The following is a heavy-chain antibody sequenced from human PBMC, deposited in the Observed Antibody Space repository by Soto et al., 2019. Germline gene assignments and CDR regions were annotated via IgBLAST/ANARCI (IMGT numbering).Heavy chain of an antibody. J-gene: IGHJ5*02. D-gene: IGHD6-19*01. CDR1: GYSLRTSGVG. CDR2: IYWNDDK. V-gene: IGHV2-5*01. Sequence: GPTLVNPTQTLTLTCIFSGYSLRTSGVGVGWIRQPPGKALEWLGFIYWNDDKRYSPSLKSRLTITKDTSKNQVVLTMTNMDPVDTATYYCAKSGSSGWYGWFDPWGQGTLVTVSS. CDR3: AKSGSSGWYGWFDP.